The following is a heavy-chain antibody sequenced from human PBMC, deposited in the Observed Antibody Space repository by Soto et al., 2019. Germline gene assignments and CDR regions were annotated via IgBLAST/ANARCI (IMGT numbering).Heavy chain of an antibody. CDR1: GGSISSSSYY. D-gene: IGHD4-17*01. CDR3: ASWDYGDFPI. CDR2: IYYSGST. Sequence: SETLSLTCTVSGGSISSSSYYWGWIRQPPGKGLEWIGSIYYSGSTYYNPSLKSRVTISVDTSKNQFSLKLSSVTAADTAVYYCASWDYGDFPIWGQGTMVTVSS. V-gene: IGHV4-39*01. J-gene: IGHJ3*02.